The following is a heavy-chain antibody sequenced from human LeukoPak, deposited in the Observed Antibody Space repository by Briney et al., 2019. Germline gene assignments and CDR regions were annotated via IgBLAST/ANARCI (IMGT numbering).Heavy chain of an antibody. J-gene: IGHJ4*02. D-gene: IGHD3-3*01. Sequence: SVKVSCKASGGTFSSYAISWVRQAAGQGLEWMGRIIPIFGTANYAQKLQGRVTITADKSTSTAYMELSSLRSEDTAVYYCARALRSYYDFWSGQTDYWGQGTLVTVSS. CDR2: IIPIFGTA. V-gene: IGHV1-69*06. CDR3: ARALRSYYDFWSGQTDY. CDR1: GGTFSSYA.